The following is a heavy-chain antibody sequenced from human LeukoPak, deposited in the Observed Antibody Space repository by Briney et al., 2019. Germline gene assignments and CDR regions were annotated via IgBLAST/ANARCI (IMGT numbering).Heavy chain of an antibody. CDR2: IYSNGIS. Sequence: SETLSLTCTVSGGSIFSYYFNWIRQPPGKGLAWIGYIYSNGISSYNPSLRGRGTISIATSKNQFSLRLRSVTAADTAIYYCARRAYYDSSGYYPASGYFDLWGRGTLVTVSS. V-gene: IGHV4-4*08. J-gene: IGHJ2*01. D-gene: IGHD3-22*01. CDR3: ARRAYYDSSGYYPASGYFDL. CDR1: GGSIFSYY.